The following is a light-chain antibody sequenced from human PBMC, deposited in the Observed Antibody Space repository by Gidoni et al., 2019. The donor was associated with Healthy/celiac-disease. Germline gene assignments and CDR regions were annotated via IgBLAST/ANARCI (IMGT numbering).Light chain of an antibody. J-gene: IGKJ1*01. V-gene: IGKV1-39*01. CDR1: QSISSY. CDR3: QQSYSTPKT. Sequence: DIQMTQSPSSLSASVGDRVTITCRASQSISSYLNWYQQKPGKAPKLLIYAASSLQSGVPSRFSGSESGTDLTLTISSLQPDDVATYYCQQSYSTPKTFGQXTKVEIK. CDR2: AAS.